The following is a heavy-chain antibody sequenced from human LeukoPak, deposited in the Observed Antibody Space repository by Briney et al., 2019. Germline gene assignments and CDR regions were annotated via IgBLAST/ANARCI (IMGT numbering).Heavy chain of an antibody. Sequence: SETLSLTCTVSGRSISSYYWSWIRQPPGKGLEWIGYIYYSGSTNYNPSLKSRVTISVDTSKNQFSLKLSSVTAADTAVYYGARVLAAAGTRWFDPWGQGTLVTVSS. V-gene: IGHV4-59*01. CDR1: GRSISSYY. J-gene: IGHJ5*02. CDR3: ARVLAAAGTRWFDP. D-gene: IGHD6-13*01. CDR2: IYYSGST.